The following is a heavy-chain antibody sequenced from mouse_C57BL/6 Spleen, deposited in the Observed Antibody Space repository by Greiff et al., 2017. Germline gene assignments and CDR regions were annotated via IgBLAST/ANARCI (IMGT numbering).Heavy chain of an antibody. CDR3: AGHEEGKLTGTGFDY. Sequence: VKLQESGAELVKPGASVKLSCKASGYTFTEYTIHWVKQRSGQGLEWIGWFYPGSGSIKYNEKFKDKATLTADKSSSTVYMELSILTSEDSAVYFCAGHEEGKLTGTGFDYWGQVTTLTVSS. CDR2: FYPGSGSI. V-gene: IGHV1-62-2*01. J-gene: IGHJ2*01. CDR1: GYTFTEYT. D-gene: IGHD4-1*01.